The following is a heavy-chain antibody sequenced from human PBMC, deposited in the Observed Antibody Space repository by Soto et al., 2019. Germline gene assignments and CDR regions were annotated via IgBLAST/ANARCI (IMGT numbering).Heavy chain of an antibody. CDR3: ASPKIAFYNWFDP. J-gene: IGHJ5*02. Sequence: SETLSLTCTVSGGSISSSSYYWGWVRQPPGRGLEWIGSIYNSGSTYYNPSLKSRVTISVDTSKNQFSLKLSSVTAADTAVYYCASPKIAFYNWFDPWGQGTLVT. CDR1: GGSISSSSYY. CDR2: IYNSGST. V-gene: IGHV4-39*01. D-gene: IGHD3-3*02.